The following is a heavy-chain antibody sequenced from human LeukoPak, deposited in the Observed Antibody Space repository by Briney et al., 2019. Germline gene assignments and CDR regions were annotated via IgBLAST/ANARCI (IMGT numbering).Heavy chain of an antibody. CDR3: SRGVRDYYYYYMDV. Sequence: PGGSLRLSCAASGFTFSGSAIHWVRQASGKGLEWVGRIRSKDNSYATTYAASVKGRFTISGDDSKNTAYLQITGLKTEDTAVYYCSRGVRDYYYYYMDVWGKGTTVTVSS. J-gene: IGHJ6*03. CDR2: IRSKDNSYAT. V-gene: IGHV3-73*01. CDR1: GFTFSGSA.